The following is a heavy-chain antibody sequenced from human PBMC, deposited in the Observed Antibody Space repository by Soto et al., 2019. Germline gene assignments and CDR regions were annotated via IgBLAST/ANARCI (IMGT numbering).Heavy chain of an antibody. CDR3: ARAARVYSSSPYTSFDY. D-gene: IGHD6-13*01. Sequence: PGGSLRLSCAASGFTFSRYAMHWVRQAPGKGLEWVAVISYDGSNKYYADSVKGRFTISRDNSKNTLYLQMNSLRAEDTAVYYCARAARVYSSSPYTSFDYRGQGTLVTVSS. J-gene: IGHJ4*02. CDR2: ISYDGSNK. CDR1: GFTFSRYA. V-gene: IGHV3-30-3*01.